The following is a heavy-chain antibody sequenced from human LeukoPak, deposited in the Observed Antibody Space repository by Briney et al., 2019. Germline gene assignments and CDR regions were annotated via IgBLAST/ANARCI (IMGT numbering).Heavy chain of an antibody. D-gene: IGHD3-10*01. Sequence: PGGSLRLSCAASGFSFIDYWMTWVRQAPGKGLEWVGNIKQDGSETYYVDSVKGRFTISRDNAKNSLCLQMNSLRAEDTAVYYCARVRVYGSGSYYKLYYYYYYMDVWGKGTTVTVSS. CDR1: GFSFIDYW. V-gene: IGHV3-7*04. CDR2: IKQDGSET. CDR3: ARVRVYGSGSYYKLYYYYYYMDV. J-gene: IGHJ6*03.